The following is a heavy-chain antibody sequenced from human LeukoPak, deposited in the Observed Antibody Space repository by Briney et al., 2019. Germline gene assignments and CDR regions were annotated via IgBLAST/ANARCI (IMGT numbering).Heavy chain of an antibody. Sequence: PGGSLRLSCAASGFTISSYWMHWVRQAPGKGLEWVSVISGDGDKTYYAASLRGRFTISRDNTKNSLFLQMNSLTTEDTAFYYCVKDIDTVGTNAFDIWGQGTMVTVSS. D-gene: IGHD2-8*02. CDR1: GFTISSYW. CDR3: VKDIDTVGTNAFDI. CDR2: ISGDGDKT. J-gene: IGHJ3*02. V-gene: IGHV3-43*02.